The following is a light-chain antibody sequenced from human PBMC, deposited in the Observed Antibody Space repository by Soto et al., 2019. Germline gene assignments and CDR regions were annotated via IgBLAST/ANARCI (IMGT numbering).Light chain of an antibody. CDR2: DAS. V-gene: IGKV1-5*01. CDR1: QSISNW. Sequence: DIQMTQSPSTLSASVGDRVTITCRASQSISNWLAWYQQKPGKVPKLLIYDASSLESGVPSRFSGSGSGTEFTLTISSLQPDDFATYYCQQYNNYPWTFGQGTKVEIK. J-gene: IGKJ1*01. CDR3: QQYNNYPWT.